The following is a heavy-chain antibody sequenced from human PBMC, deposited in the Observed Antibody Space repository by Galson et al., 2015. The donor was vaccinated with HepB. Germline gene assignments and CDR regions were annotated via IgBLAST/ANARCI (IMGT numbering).Heavy chain of an antibody. CDR3: ARLAQGDEYYYDSSGYYDYFDY. CDR1: GFTFSDYY. D-gene: IGHD3-22*01. CDR2: ISSSSSYT. V-gene: IGHV3-11*06. Sequence: SLRLSCAASGFTFSDYYMSWIRQAPGKGLEWASYISSSSSYTNYADSVKGRFTISRDNAKNSLYLQMNSLRAEDTAVYYCARLAQGDEYYYDSSGYYDYFDYWGQGTLVTVSS. J-gene: IGHJ4*02.